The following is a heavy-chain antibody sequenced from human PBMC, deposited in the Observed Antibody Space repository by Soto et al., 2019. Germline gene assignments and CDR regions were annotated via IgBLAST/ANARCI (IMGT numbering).Heavy chain of an antibody. CDR1: GGSISSGDYY. D-gene: IGHD3-9*01. V-gene: IGHV4-30-4*01. CDR2: IYYSGST. J-gene: IGHJ4*02. Sequence: SETLSLTCTVSGGSISSGDYYWSWIRQSPGKGLEWIGYIYYSGSTYYNPSLKSRVTISVDTSKNQFSLKLSSVTAADTAVYYCARVEGLATISHYFDFWGPGDLVTVSS. CDR3: ARVEGLATISHYFDF.